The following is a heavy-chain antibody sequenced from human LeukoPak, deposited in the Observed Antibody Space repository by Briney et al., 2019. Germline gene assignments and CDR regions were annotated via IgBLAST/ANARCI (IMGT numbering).Heavy chain of an antibody. D-gene: IGHD3-22*01. V-gene: IGHV1-69*10. CDR1: GGTFSSHA. CDR2: IIPILDIT. J-gene: IGHJ3*02. Sequence: SVKVSCKASGGTFSSHAMNWVSQAPGQGLEWMGAIIPILDITNYAQKFQGRVTMTRNTSISTAYMELSSLRSEDTAVYYCARLHDSSGYYYPNDAFDIWGQGTMVTVSS. CDR3: ARLHDSSGYYYPNDAFDI.